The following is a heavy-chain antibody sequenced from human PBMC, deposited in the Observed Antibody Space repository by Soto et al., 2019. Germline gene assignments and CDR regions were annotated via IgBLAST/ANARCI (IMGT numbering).Heavy chain of an antibody. CDR3: VKGQSSSWSQTGGMDV. J-gene: IGHJ6*02. CDR2: IDDSGVST. Sequence: EVQLLESGGGLVQPGGSLRLSCAASGFTFSTYAMSWVRQAPGKGLEWVAGIDDSGVSTYHADSGKGRLTISRDNSKNPLYLQMGSLRSEDTAVYYCVKGQSSSWSQTGGMDVWGQGTTVTVSS. D-gene: IGHD6-6*01. CDR1: GFTFSTYA. V-gene: IGHV3-23*01.